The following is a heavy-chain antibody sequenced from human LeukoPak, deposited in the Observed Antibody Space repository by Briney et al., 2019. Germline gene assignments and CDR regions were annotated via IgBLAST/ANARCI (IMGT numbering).Heavy chain of an antibody. CDR1: GGSISSGGYS. CDR3: ARDSGSYSSDY. Sequence: PSETLSLTCTVSGGSISSGGYSWSWIRQHPGKGLEWIGYIYYSGSTYYNPSLKSRVTISVDTSKNQFSLKLSSVTAADTAVYYCARDSGSYSSDYWGQGTLVTVSS. V-gene: IGHV4-31*03. J-gene: IGHJ4*02. CDR2: IYYSGST. D-gene: IGHD1-26*01.